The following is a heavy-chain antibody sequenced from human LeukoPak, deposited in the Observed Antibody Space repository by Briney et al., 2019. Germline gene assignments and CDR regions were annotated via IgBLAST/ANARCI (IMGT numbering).Heavy chain of an antibody. CDR3: AKAGLYYYGSGSPPPFDY. Sequence: GRSLRLSCAASGFTFISYGMHWVRQAPGTGLEWVALISYDGSNKYYADSVKGRFTISRDNSKNTLYLQMNSLRAEDTAVYYCAKAGLYYYGSGSPPPFDYWGQGTLVTVSS. J-gene: IGHJ4*02. V-gene: IGHV3-30*18. CDR1: GFTFISYG. D-gene: IGHD3-10*01. CDR2: ISYDGSNK.